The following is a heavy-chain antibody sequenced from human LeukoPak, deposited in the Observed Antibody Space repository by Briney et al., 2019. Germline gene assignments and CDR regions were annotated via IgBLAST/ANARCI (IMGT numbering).Heavy chain of an antibody. CDR1: GYTLTELS. CDR3: ATDPLNPNDFWSGYHLFEY. CDR2: FDPEDGET. D-gene: IGHD3-3*01. Sequence: ASVKVSCKVSGYTLTELSMHWVRQAPGKGLEWMGGFDPEDGETIYAQKFQGRVTMTEDTSTDTAYMELSSLRSEDTAVYYCATDPLNPNDFWSGYHLFEYWGQGTLVTVSS. J-gene: IGHJ4*02. V-gene: IGHV1-24*01.